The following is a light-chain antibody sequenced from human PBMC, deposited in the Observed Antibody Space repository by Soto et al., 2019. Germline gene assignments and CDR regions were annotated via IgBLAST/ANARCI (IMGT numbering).Light chain of an antibody. CDR1: FSDIAVFNY. CDR3: NSYSSTNFYV. Sequence: QSVLAQPASVSGSPGQSITISCTGSFSDIAVFNYVSWYQQYPGRAPKLLIYQVTSRASGVSHRFSCSKSGNTASLTISGLQPEDEAEYYCNSYSSTNFYVFGTGTKVTVL. J-gene: IGLJ1*01. CDR2: QVT. V-gene: IGLV2-14*01.